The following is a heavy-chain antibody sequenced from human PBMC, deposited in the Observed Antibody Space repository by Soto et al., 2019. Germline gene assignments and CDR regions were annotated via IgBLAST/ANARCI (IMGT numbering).Heavy chain of an antibody. D-gene: IGHD6-6*01. Sequence: SETLSLTCAVSGGSISSSNWWSWVRQPPGKGLEWIGEIYHSGSTNYNPSLKSRVTISVDKSKNQFSLKLSSVTAADTAVYYCARGSAVAARLPRRFDPWGQGTLVTVSS. CDR2: IYHSGST. J-gene: IGHJ5*02. V-gene: IGHV4-4*02. CDR1: GGSISSSNW. CDR3: ARGSAVAARLPRRFDP.